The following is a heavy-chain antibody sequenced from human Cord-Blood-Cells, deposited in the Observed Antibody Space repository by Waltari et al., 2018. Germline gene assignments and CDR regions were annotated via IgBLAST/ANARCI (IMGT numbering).Heavy chain of an antibody. CDR1: GFSLSTSGMR. V-gene: IGHV2-70*04. CDR3: ARIPPYSSSWVFDY. CDR2: IDWDDDK. Sequence: QVTLKESGPALVKPTQTLTLTCTFSGFSLSTSGMRVSWIRQPPGKALEWLARIDWDDDKFYSTSLKTRLTISKDTSKNQVVLTMTNMDPVDTATYYCARIPPYSSSWVFDYWGQGTLVTVSS. J-gene: IGHJ4*02. D-gene: IGHD6-13*01.